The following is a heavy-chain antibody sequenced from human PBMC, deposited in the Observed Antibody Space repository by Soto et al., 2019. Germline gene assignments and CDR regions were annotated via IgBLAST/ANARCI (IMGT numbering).Heavy chain of an antibody. Sequence: GWSLRLSCAASGFTFSSYAMSWVRQAPGKGLEWVSAISGSGGSTYYADSVKGRFTISRDNSKNTLYLQMNSLRAEDTAVYYCANTAVAGSSTRDYWGQGTLVTVSS. J-gene: IGHJ4*02. CDR2: ISGSGGST. D-gene: IGHD6-19*01. CDR3: ANTAVAGSSTRDY. CDR1: GFTFSSYA. V-gene: IGHV3-23*01.